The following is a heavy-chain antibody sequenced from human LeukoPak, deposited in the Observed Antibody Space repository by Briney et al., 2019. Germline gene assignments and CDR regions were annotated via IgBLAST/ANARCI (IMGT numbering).Heavy chain of an antibody. V-gene: IGHV4-34*01. CDR3: ARGAPMARGAPQPNWFDP. Sequence: SETLSLTCAVYGGSFSGYYWSWIRQPPGKGLEWIGEINHSGSTNYNPSLKSRVTISVDTSKNQFSLKLSSVTAADTAVYYCARGAPMARGAPQPNWFDPWGQGTLVTVSS. CDR1: GGSFSGYY. D-gene: IGHD3-10*01. J-gene: IGHJ5*02. CDR2: INHSGST.